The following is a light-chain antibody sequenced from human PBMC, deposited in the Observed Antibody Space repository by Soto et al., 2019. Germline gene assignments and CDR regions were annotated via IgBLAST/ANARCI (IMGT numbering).Light chain of an antibody. CDR3: CSYAGSYTHV. Sequence: QSALTQPASVSGSAGQSITISCTGTSSDVGGYNFVSWYQQYPGKAPKLIIYDVTKGPSGVPDRFSGSKSGNTASLTISGLQTDDEADYYCCSYAGSYTHVFGTGTKLTVL. V-gene: IGLV2-11*01. CDR1: SSDVGGYNF. CDR2: DVT. J-gene: IGLJ1*01.